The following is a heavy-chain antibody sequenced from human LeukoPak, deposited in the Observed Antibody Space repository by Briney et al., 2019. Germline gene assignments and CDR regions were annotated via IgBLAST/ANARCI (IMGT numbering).Heavy chain of an antibody. CDR2: IYSGGSA. CDR1: GFTVSSNY. Sequence: GGSLRLSCAASGFTVSSNYMSWVRQAPGKGLEWVSVIYSGGSAYYADSVKGRFTISRDNSKNTLYLQMNSLRAEDTAVYYCARVGVAGPFDYWGQGTLVTVSS. J-gene: IGHJ4*02. CDR3: ARVGVAGPFDY. D-gene: IGHD3-3*01. V-gene: IGHV3-53*01.